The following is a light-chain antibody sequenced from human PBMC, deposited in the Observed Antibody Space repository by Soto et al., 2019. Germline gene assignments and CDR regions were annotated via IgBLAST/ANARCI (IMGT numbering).Light chain of an antibody. CDR3: SSYTSITTVV. CDR2: DVS. J-gene: IGLJ2*01. V-gene: IGLV2-14*03. CDR1: SSDVGGYDY. Sequence: QSALTQPASVSGSPGQSITISCTGTSSDVGGYDYVSWYQQHSGKAPKLMIYDVSNRPSGVSNRFSGSKSGNTASLTISGLQAEDEADYYCSSYTSITTVVFGGGTKVTVL.